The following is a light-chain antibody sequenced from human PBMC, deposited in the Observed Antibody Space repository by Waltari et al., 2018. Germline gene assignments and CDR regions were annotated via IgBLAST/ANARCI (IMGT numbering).Light chain of an antibody. CDR2: DDN. CDR1: SGSIAGNY. Sequence: NFMLTQPHSVSESPGKTVIISCTRSSGSIAGNYVQWYQQRPGGAPTTVIFDDNRRPSGVPDRFSGSIASSSNSASLTISGLKTEDDADCYCQSYGNSVWVFGGGTKLTVL. J-gene: IGLJ3*02. CDR3: QSYGNSVWV. V-gene: IGLV6-57*03.